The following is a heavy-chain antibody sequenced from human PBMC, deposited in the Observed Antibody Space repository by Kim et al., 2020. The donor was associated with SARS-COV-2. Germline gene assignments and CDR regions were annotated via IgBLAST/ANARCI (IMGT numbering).Heavy chain of an antibody. V-gene: IGHV1-58*01. Sequence: SVKVSCKASGFTFTSSAVQWVRQARGQRLEWIGWIVVGSGNTNYAQKFQERVTITRDMSTSTAYMELSSLRSEDTAVYYCAAGSIAAAGMRWFDPWGQGTLVTVSS. D-gene: IGHD6-13*01. CDR2: IVVGSGNT. CDR3: AAGSIAAAGMRWFDP. CDR1: GFTFTSSA. J-gene: IGHJ5*02.